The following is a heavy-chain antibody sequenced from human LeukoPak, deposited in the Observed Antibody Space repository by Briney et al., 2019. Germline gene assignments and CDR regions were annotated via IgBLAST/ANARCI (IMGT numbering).Heavy chain of an antibody. D-gene: IGHD3-16*01. V-gene: IGHV3-48*03. J-gene: IGHJ3*02. CDR3: GASRQYVGAFDI. Sequence: GGSLRLSCAASGFTFISYELYWVRQAPGKGLEWISYISSSSSTIKYADSVRGRFTISRADARESLFLQMNSLRAEDTAIYYCGASRQYVGAFDIWGQGTLVTVSS. CDR1: GFTFISYE. CDR2: ISSSSSTI.